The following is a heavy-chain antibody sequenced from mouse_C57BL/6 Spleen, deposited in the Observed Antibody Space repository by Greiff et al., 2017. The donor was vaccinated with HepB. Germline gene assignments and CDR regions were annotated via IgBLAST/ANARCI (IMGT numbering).Heavy chain of an antibody. CDR2: IDPSDSYT. J-gene: IGHJ4*01. Sequence: VQLQQPGAELVKPGASVKLSCKASGYTFTSYWMQWVKQRPGQGLEWIGEIDPSDSYTNYNQKFKGKATLTVDTSSSTAYMQLSSLTSEDSAVYYCARSGGLREGAMDYWGQGTSVTVSS. CDR1: GYTFTSYW. V-gene: IGHV1-50*01. CDR3: ARSGGLREGAMDY. D-gene: IGHD2-4*01.